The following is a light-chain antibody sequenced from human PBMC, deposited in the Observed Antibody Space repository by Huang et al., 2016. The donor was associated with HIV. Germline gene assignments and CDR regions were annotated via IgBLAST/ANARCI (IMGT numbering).Light chain of an antibody. V-gene: IGKV4-1*01. CDR2: WAS. CDR1: QSLLFRSNNKNY. J-gene: IGKJ1*01. Sequence: IVMTQSPDSLAVSLGETATINCKSSQSLLFRSNNKNYLAWYQQKPGQPPTLLMSWASTRGPGVPSRFRGGGSWTDFTLTISSLQAEDVAVYFCQQYFDVPWTFGRGTKVEIK. CDR3: QQYFDVPWT.